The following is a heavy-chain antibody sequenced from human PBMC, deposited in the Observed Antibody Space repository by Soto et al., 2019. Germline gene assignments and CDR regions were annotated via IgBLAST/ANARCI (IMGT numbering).Heavy chain of an antibody. CDR3: ATSLFWRGSFDL. Sequence: EVQLVESGGDLIQAGGSLRLSCAASDFTVSSNYMTWVRQAPGKGLECVSAIYRDGKTYYADSVKGRFTIFRDNSKNMVWLQMNSMRAEETAVYYCATSLFWRGSFDLWGRGTLVTVSS. V-gene: IGHV3-53*01. D-gene: IGHD2-21*01. CDR1: DFTVSSNY. CDR2: IYRDGKT. J-gene: IGHJ2*01.